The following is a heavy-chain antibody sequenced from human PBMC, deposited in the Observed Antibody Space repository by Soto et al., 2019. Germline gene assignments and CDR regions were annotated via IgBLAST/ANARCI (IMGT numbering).Heavy chain of an antibody. V-gene: IGHV1-46*01. CDR1: GYTFTIYY. Sequence: ASVKVSCKAPGYTFTIYYMHCVRQSPGQGLEWMGIINPSGGSTSYAQKFQGRVTMTRDTSTSTVYMELSSLRSEDTAVYYCARGSGGSAIDYWGQGTLVTVSS. D-gene: IGHD3-10*01. CDR2: INPSGGST. CDR3: ARGSGGSAIDY. J-gene: IGHJ4*02.